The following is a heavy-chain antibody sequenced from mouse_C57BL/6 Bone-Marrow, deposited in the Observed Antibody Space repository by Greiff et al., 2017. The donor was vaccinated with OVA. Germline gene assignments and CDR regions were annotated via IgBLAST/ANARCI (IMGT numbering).Heavy chain of an antibody. J-gene: IGHJ2*01. CDR3: VPYYYGNPFDY. CDR2: IDPSDSYT. V-gene: IGHV1-50*01. CDR1: GYTFTSYW. Sequence: QVQLQQSGAELVKPGASVKLSCKASGYTFTSYWMQWVKQRPGQGLEWIGEIDPSDSYTNYNQKFKGKATLTVDTSSSTAYMQLSSLTSEDSAVYYCVPYYYGNPFDYWGQGTTLTVSS. D-gene: IGHD1-1*01.